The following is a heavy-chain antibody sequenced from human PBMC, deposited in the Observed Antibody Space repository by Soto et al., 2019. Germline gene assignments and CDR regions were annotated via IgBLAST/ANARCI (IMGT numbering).Heavy chain of an antibody. Sequence: QVQLVQSGAEVKKPGASVKVSCKASGYTFTSYYMHWVRQAPGQGLEWMGIINPSGGSTSYAQKFKGRVTMTRDTSTSTVYMELSSLRSEDTAVYYCARLPPIFCSGGSCYSDYWGQGTLVTVSS. V-gene: IGHV1-46*01. CDR3: ARLPPIFCSGGSCYSDY. CDR2: INPSGGST. CDR1: GYTFTSYY. J-gene: IGHJ4*02. D-gene: IGHD2-15*01.